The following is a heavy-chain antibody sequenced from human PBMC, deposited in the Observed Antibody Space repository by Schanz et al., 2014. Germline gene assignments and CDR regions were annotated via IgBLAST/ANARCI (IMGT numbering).Heavy chain of an antibody. CDR2: IGYDGSEK. V-gene: IGHV3-33*01. Sequence: QVQLLESGGGVVQPGRSLRLSCATSGLNFTYYGMNWVRQAPGKGLEWVANIGYDGSEKYYVDSVKGRFTISRDNSKDTLYLQMSGLTPEDTAVYYCARGPIPIQGVPMDFWGQGTLVTVSS. CDR1: GLNFTYYG. D-gene: IGHD3-10*01. J-gene: IGHJ4*02. CDR3: ARGPIPIQGVPMDF.